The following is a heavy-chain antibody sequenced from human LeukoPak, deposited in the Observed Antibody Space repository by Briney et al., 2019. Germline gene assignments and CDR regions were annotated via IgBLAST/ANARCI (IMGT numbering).Heavy chain of an antibody. J-gene: IGHJ4*02. D-gene: IGHD3-22*01. CDR1: GYSFTSYW. V-gene: IGHV5-51*01. Sequence: GESLKISCKGSGYSFTSYWIGWVRQMPGKGLEWMGIIYPGDSDTRYSPSFQGQVTTSADKSISTAYLQWSSLKASDTAMYYCATHYYDSSGPMGGFDYWGQGTLVTVSS. CDR2: IYPGDSDT. CDR3: ATHYYDSSGPMGGFDY.